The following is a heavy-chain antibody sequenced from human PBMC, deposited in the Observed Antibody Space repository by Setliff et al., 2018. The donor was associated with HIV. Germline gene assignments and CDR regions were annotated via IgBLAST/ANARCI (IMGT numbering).Heavy chain of an antibody. J-gene: IGHJ4*02. CDR2: IKSDGSST. V-gene: IGHV3-74*01. D-gene: IGHD1-1*01. CDR3: AKGPDHEMEDYFDY. CDR1: GFTFSSYW. Sequence: GGSLRLSCAASGFTFSSYWMHWVRQAPGKGLVWVSRIKSDGSSTSYADSVKGRFTISRDNAKNTLYLQMNSLRAEDTAVYYCAKGPDHEMEDYFDYWGQGTLVTVSS.